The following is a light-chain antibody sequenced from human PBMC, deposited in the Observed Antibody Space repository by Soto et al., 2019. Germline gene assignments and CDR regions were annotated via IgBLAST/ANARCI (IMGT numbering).Light chain of an antibody. CDR3: SSYTSSSTYV. V-gene: IGLV2-14*01. CDR2: DVS. CDR1: SSDVGGYNY. J-gene: IGLJ1*01. Sequence: QSVLTQPASVSGSPGHSIAISCTGTSSDVGGYNYVSWYQQHPGKAPKLMVCDVSNRPSGVSNRFSGSKSGNTASLTISGLQAEDEADYYCSSYTSSSTYVFGTGTKVT.